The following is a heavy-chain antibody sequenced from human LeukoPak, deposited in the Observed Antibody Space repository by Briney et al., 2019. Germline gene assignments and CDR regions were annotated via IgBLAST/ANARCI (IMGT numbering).Heavy chain of an antibody. D-gene: IGHD3-22*01. CDR1: GGSISSYY. Sequence: SETLSLTCTVSGGSISSYYWSWIRQPPGKGLEWIGNIYYSGSTNYNPSLKSRVTISVDTSKNQFSLKLSSVTAADTAVYYCARGPYDSSGYYYFDYWGQGTLVTVSS. V-gene: IGHV4-59*12. CDR2: IYYSGST. J-gene: IGHJ4*02. CDR3: ARGPYDSSGYYYFDY.